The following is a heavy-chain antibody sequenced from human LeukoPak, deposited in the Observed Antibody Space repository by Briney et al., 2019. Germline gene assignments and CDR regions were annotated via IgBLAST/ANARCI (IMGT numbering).Heavy chain of an antibody. J-gene: IGHJ4*02. Sequence: GRSLRLSCATSGFTFSSYAFHWVRQAPGKGLEWVTTMSFDVNNKYYADSVRGRFTISRDNSKNTLYLQMNSLRAEDTAVYSCARGYCTSSSCYNDYWGQGTLVTVSS. CDR2: MSFDVNNK. V-gene: IGHV3-30*04. CDR3: ARGYCTSSSCYNDY. CDR1: GFTFSSYA. D-gene: IGHD2-2*02.